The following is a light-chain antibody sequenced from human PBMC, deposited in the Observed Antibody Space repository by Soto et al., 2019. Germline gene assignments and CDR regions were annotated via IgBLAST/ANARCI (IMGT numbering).Light chain of an antibody. CDR1: SSDVGGYNY. V-gene: IGLV2-14*03. CDR3: SSYTSSSAQV. J-gene: IGLJ1*01. CDR2: DVS. Sequence: QSVLTQPASVSGSPGQSITISCTGTSSDVGGYNYVSWYQQHPGKAPKLMIYDVSNRPSGVSNRFSGSKSDNTASLTISGLQAEDEADYYCSSYTSSSAQVFGTGTQLTVL.